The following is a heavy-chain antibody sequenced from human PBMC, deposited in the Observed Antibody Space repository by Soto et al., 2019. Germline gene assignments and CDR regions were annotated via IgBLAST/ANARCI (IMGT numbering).Heavy chain of an antibody. J-gene: IGHJ6*03. CDR3: ARDPNYYYMDV. CDR1: GFTFSSYS. CDR2: ISSSSSTI. Sequence: GGSLRLSCAASGFTFSSYSMNWVRQAPGKGLERVTYISSSSSTIYYADSVKGRFTISRDNAKNSLYLQMNSLRSEDTAVYYCARDPNYYYMDVWGKGTTVTVSS. V-gene: IGHV3-48*01.